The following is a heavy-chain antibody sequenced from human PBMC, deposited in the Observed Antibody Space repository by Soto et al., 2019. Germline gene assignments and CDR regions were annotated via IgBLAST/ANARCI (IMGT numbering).Heavy chain of an antibody. Sequence: PSETLSLTCTVSGGSISSGYYYWSWIRQPPGKGLEWIGYIYYSGSTYYNPSLKSRVTISVDTSKNQFSLKLSSVTAADTAVYYCARAFWDYGDSIDYWGQGTLVTVSS. D-gene: IGHD4-17*01. V-gene: IGHV4-30-4*01. CDR2: IYYSGST. J-gene: IGHJ4*02. CDR3: ARAFWDYGDSIDY. CDR1: GGSISSGYYY.